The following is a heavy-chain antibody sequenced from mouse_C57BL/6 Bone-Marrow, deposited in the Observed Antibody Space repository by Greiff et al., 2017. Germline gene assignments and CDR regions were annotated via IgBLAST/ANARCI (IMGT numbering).Heavy chain of an antibody. CDR2: IYPRSGNT. CDR3: AGLLRFYWYFDV. D-gene: IGHD2-3*01. V-gene: IGHV1-81*01. Sequence: QVQLQQSGAELARPGASVKMSCKASGYTFTSYGISWVKQRTGQGLEWIGEIYPRSGNTYYNEKFKGKATLTADKSSSTAYMERRSLTSEDSAVYFSAGLLRFYWYFDVGGTGTTVTVSS. CDR1: GYTFTSYG. J-gene: IGHJ1*03.